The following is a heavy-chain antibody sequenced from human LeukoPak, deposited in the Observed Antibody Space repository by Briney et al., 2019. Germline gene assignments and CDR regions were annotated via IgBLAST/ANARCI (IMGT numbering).Heavy chain of an antibody. J-gene: IGHJ5*02. CDR2: ISADASGT. CDR3: ALQLWDCPGP. D-gene: IGHD2-21*01. CDR1: GFTFSSYA. Sequence: PGGSLRLSCAAFGFTFSSYAMNWVRQAPGKGLEWVSSISADASGTHYADSVKGRFTISRDTSKNTVYLQMKSLRADDTAVYFCALQLWDCPGPWGQGTLVIVSS. V-gene: IGHV3-23*01.